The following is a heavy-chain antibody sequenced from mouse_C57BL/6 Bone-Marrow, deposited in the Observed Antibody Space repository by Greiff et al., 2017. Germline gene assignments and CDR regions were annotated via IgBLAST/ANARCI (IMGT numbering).Heavy chain of an antibody. V-gene: IGHV3-6*01. Sequence: DVHLVESGPGLVKPSQSLSLTCSVTGYSITSGYYWNWIRQFPGNKLEWMGYISYDGSNNYNPSLKNRISITRDTSKNQFFLKLNSVTTEDTATYYCARVRAAQEWYFDYWGQGTTLTVSS. CDR1: GYSITSGYY. D-gene: IGHD3-2*02. J-gene: IGHJ2*01. CDR2: ISYDGSN. CDR3: ARVRAAQEWYFDY.